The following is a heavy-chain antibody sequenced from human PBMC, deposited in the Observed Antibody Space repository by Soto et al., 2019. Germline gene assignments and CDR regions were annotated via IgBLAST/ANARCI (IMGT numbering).Heavy chain of an antibody. V-gene: IGHV3-15*05. CDR3: TTYASGWY. J-gene: IGHJ4*02. Sequence: VQLVESGGGVVQPGRSLRLSCAASGFTFSSYGMHWVRQAPGKGLEWVGRIKSKTDGGTTDYAAPVKGRFTISRDDSKNTLYLQMNTLKTEDTALYFCTTYASGWYWGQGTLVTVSS. D-gene: IGHD6-19*01. CDR2: IKSKTDGGTT. CDR1: GFTFSSYG.